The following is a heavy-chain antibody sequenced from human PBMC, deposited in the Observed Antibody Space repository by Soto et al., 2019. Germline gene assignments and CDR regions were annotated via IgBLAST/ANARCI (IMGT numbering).Heavy chain of an antibody. V-gene: IGHV3-23*01. CDR1: GFTFSSYA. J-gene: IGHJ4*02. CDR2: ISGSGGST. D-gene: IGHD3-3*01. Sequence: GGSLRLSCAASGFTFSSYAMSWVRQAPGKGLEWVSAISGSGGSTYYADSVKGRFTISRDNSKNTLYLQMNSLRAEDTAVYYCAKGPHLYDFWSGYYFDYWGQGTLVTVSS. CDR3: AKGPHLYDFWSGYYFDY.